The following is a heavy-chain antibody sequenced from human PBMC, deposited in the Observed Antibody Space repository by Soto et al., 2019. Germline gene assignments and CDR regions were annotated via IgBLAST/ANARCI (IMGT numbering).Heavy chain of an antibody. J-gene: IGHJ6*02. V-gene: IGHV3-30*03. D-gene: IGHD3-16*01. Sequence: GGSLRLSCAVSGFTFNTYDMNWVRQAPGKGLQWVAAISYDGRKKYYADSVKGRFTISRDNSRNTLYLQMSSLSAEDPPMYYFATLALGPADYGMDVWGRGTTVTASS. CDR1: GFTFNTYD. CDR3: ATLALGPADYGMDV. CDR2: ISYDGRKK.